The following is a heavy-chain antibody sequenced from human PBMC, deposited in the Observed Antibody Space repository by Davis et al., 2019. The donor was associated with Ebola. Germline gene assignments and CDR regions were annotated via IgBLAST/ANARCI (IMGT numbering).Heavy chain of an antibody. CDR2: ISSSSNYI. J-gene: IGHJ5*02. V-gene: IGHV3-21*06. D-gene: IGHD3-10*01. Sequence: GGSLRLSCAASGFTFSNYDMNWVRQAPGKRLEWISHISSSSNYIKYADSVKGRVIISRDNAKNTLSLQMIDLRSEDTACYYCTRDLYGSGGDYFDPWGQGTLVTVSS. CDR1: GFTFSNYD. CDR3: TRDLYGSGGDYFDP.